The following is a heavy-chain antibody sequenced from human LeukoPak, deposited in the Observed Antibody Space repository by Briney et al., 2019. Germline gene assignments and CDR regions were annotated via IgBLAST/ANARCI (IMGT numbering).Heavy chain of an antibody. Sequence: PGGSLRLSCAASGFTFSSYWMSWVRQAPGKGLEWVANIKQDGSEKYYVDSVKGRFTISRDNAKNSLYLRMNSLRAEDTAVYYCARDPGYCSSTSCWRWFDPWGQGTLVTVSS. D-gene: IGHD2-2*01. CDR1: GFTFSSYW. V-gene: IGHV3-7*01. CDR3: ARDPGYCSSTSCWRWFDP. J-gene: IGHJ5*02. CDR2: IKQDGSEK.